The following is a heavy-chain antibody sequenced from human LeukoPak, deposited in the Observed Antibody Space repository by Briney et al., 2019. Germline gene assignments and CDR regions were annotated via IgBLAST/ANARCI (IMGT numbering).Heavy chain of an antibody. Sequence: SETLSLTCAVHGGSCYDYYCSWIRQPPGKGLEWIGEIHPHGIFYYNSSLTSRVTISIDTSKSQFSLRLTSVTAADTRFYHCARGRDRSKAGDLWGQGSLVIVSS. D-gene: IGHD5-24*01. V-gene: IGHV4-34*01. J-gene: IGHJ5*02. CDR1: GGSCYDYY. CDR3: ARGRDRSKAGDL. CDR2: IHPHGIF.